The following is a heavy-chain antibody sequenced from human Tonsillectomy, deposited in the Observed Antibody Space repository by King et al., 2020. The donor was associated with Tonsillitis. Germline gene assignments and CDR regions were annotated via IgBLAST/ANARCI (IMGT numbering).Heavy chain of an antibody. V-gene: IGHV3-23*03. CDR2: IYSGGSST. Sequence: VQLVESGGGLVQPGGSLRLSCAASGFTFSSYAMSWVRQAPGKGLEWVSVIYSGGSSTYYADSVKGRFTISRDNSKNTLYLQMNSLRAEDTAVYYCAKDGVDDYGDYRGFWGQGPLVTVSS. J-gene: IGHJ4*02. CDR1: GFTFSSYA. CDR3: AKDGVDDYGDYRGF. D-gene: IGHD4-17*01.